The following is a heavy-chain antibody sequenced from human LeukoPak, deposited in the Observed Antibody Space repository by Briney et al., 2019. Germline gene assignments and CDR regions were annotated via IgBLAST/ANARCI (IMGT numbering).Heavy chain of an antibody. CDR2: INPNSGGT. CDR3: ARDLDYGDYVGY. V-gene: IGHV1-2*02. J-gene: IGHJ4*02. CDR1: GYTFTGYY. Sequence: ASVKVSCKASGYTFTGYYIHWVRQAPGQGLEWMGWINPNSGGTKYAQKFQGRVTMTRDTSISTAYMELSRLRSDDTAVYYCARDLDYGDYVGYWGQGTLVTVSS. D-gene: IGHD4-17*01.